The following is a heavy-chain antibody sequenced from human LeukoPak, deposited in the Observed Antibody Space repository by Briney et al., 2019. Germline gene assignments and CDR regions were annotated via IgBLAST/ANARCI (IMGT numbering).Heavy chain of an antibody. V-gene: IGHV1-69*04. CDR1: AGTFSSYA. Sequence: SVTVSCKASAGTFSSYAISWVRQAPGQGPEWMGRIIPILGIANYAQKFQGRVTITADKSTGTAYMELSSLRSEDTAVYYCASSPQPYCSGGSCYSEGYFDYWGQGTLVTVSS. CDR2: IIPILGIA. CDR3: ASSPQPYCSGGSCYSEGYFDY. J-gene: IGHJ4*02. D-gene: IGHD2-15*01.